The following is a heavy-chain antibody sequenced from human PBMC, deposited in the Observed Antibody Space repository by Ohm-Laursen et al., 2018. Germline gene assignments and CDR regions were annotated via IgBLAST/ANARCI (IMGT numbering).Heavy chain of an antibody. CDR2: ISSSSSYI. D-gene: IGHD3-22*01. CDR3: ARAYDSSGFDP. Sequence: GSLRLSCTASGFTFSSYSMNWVRQAPGKGLEWVSSISSSSSYIYYADSVKGRFTISRDNAKNSLYLQMNSLRAEDTAVYYCARAYDSSGFDPWGQGTLVTVSS. CDR1: GFTFSSYS. J-gene: IGHJ5*02. V-gene: IGHV3-21*01.